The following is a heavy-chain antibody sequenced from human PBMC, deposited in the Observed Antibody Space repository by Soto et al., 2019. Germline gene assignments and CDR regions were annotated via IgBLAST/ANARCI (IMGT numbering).Heavy chain of an antibody. Sequence: QVQLQESGPGLVKPSQTLSLTCTVSGGSISSGGYYWSWIRQHPGKGLEWIGYIYYSGSTYYNPSLKSRVTLSVDTSKNQFSLKLSSVTAADTAVYYCARERTSSGWYPGGAFDIWGQGTMVTVSS. D-gene: IGHD6-19*01. J-gene: IGHJ3*02. CDR1: GGSISSGGYY. CDR2: IYYSGST. V-gene: IGHV4-31*03. CDR3: ARERTSSGWYPGGAFDI.